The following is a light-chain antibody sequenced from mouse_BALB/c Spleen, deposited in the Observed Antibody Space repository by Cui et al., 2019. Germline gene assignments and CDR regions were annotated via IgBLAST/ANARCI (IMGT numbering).Light chain of an antibody. CDR3: HQYHRSPFT. Sequence: QVVLTQSPAIMSASLGERVTMTCTASSSVSSSYLHWYQQKPGSSPKLWIYSTSNLASGVPARFSGSGSGTHYSLTISSMEAEDAATYYCHQYHRSPFTFGSGTKLEIK. J-gene: IGKJ4*01. CDR1: SSVSSSY. V-gene: IGKV4-74*01. CDR2: STS.